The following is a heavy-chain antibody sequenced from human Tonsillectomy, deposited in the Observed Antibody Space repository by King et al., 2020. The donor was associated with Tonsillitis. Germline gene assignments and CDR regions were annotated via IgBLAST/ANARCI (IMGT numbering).Heavy chain of an antibody. J-gene: IGHJ4*02. D-gene: IGHD5-24*01. CDR2: ISCSNIYT. CDR3: ARAGDVYSHSDF. V-gene: IGHV3-11*06. CDR1: GFTFSDYY. Sequence: QVQLVESGGGLVKPGGSLRLSCAASGFTFSDYYISWIRQAPGKGLEWLSYISCSNIYTNYADSVKGRFTISRDNAKNSVYLQMNSLRAEDTAVYYCARAGDVYSHSDFWGQGTLVTVSS.